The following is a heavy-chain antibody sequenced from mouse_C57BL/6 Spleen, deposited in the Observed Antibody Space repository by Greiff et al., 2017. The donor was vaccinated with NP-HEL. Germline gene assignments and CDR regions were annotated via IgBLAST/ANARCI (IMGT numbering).Heavy chain of an antibody. J-gene: IGHJ2*01. CDR1: GYAFSSSW. CDR3: ARGLRRDPYFDY. D-gene: IGHD2-2*01. CDR2: IYPGDGDT. V-gene: IGHV1-82*01. Sequence: VQLQQSGPELVKPGASVKISCKASGYAFSSSWMNWVKQRPGKGLEWIGRIYPGDGDTNYNGKFKGKATLTADKSSSTAYMQLSSLTSEDSAVYFCARGLRRDPYFDYWGQGTPLTVSA.